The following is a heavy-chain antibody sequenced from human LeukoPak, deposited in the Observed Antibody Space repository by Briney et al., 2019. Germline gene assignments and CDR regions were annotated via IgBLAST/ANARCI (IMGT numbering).Heavy chain of an antibody. CDR1: GFTFSSYG. D-gene: IGHD4-17*01. CDR2: ISYDGSNK. J-gene: IGHJ6*02. V-gene: IGHV3-30*18. CDR3: AKDRTDYGDYGGDDYYYGMDV. Sequence: PGRSLRLSCAASGFTFSSYGVHWVRQAPGKGLECVAVISYDGSNKYYADSVKGRFTISRDNSKNTLYLQMNSLRAEDTAVYYCAKDRTDYGDYGGDDYYYGMDVWGQGTTVTVSS.